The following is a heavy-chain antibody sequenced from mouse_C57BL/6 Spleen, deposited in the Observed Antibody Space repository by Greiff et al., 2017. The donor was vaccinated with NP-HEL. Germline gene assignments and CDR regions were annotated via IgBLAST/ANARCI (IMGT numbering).Heavy chain of an antibody. CDR3: ARGTTVVYYYAMDY. D-gene: IGHD1-1*01. Sequence: EVQLQQSGPELVKPGASVKISCKASGYSFTDYNMNWVKQSNGKSLEWIGVINPNYGTTSYNQKFKGKATLTVDQSSSTAYMQLNSLTSEDYAVYYCARGTTVVYYYAMDYWGQGTSVTVSS. CDR1: GYSFTDYN. V-gene: IGHV1-39*01. J-gene: IGHJ4*01. CDR2: INPNYGTT.